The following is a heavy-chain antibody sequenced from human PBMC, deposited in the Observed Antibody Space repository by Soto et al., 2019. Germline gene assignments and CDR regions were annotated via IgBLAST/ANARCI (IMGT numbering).Heavy chain of an antibody. CDR3: ARQARVYAIGSNWFDP. J-gene: IGHJ5*02. D-gene: IGHD2-8*01. CDR2: IYYSGST. V-gene: IGHV4-39*01. CDR1: GGSISSSSYY. Sequence: SETLSLTCTVSGGSISSSSYYWGWIRQPPGKGLEWIGSIYYSGSTYYNPSLKSRVTISVDTSKNQFSLKLSSVTAADTAVYYCARQARVYAIGSNWFDPWGQGTLVTVSS.